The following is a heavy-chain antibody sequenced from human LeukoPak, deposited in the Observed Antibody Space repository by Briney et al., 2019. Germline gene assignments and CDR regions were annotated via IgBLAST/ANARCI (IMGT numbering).Heavy chain of an antibody. J-gene: IGHJ4*02. CDR1: GFTFDDYA. D-gene: IGHD3-10*01. Sequence: PGGSLRLSCAASGFTFDDYAMHWVRQAPGKGLEWVSAISGSGGSTYYADSVKGRFTISRDNSKNTLYLQMNSLRAEDTAVYYCAKVAVRGVTYPPFDYWGQGTLVTVSS. CDR3: AKVAVRGVTYPPFDY. V-gene: IGHV3-23*01. CDR2: ISGSGGST.